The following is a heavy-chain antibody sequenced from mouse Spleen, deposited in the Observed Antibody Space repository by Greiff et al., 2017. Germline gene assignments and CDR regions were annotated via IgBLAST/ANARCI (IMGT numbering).Heavy chain of an antibody. V-gene: IGHV5-6-2*01. J-gene: IGHJ4*01. CDR1: GFTFSSYA. D-gene: IGHD2-13*01. CDR2: INSNGGST. Sequence: EVHLVESGGGLVKPGGSLKLSCAASGFTFSSYAMSWVRQTPEKRLEWVAAINSNGGSTYYPDTVKDRFTISRDNAKNTLYLQMSSLRSEDTALYYCARRMGIYYGDYDAMDYWGQGTSVTVSS. CDR3: ARRMGIYYGDYDAMDY.